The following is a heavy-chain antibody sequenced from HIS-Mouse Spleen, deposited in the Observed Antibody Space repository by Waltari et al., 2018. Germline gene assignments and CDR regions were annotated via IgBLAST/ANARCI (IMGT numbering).Heavy chain of an antibody. D-gene: IGHD3-9*01. CDR1: GGSISSSSYY. J-gene: IGHJ4*02. V-gene: IGHV4-39*07. CDR2: IYYSGST. Sequence: QLQLQESGPGLVKPSETLSLTCTVSGGSISSSSYYSGWIRQPPGKGLEWIGSIYYSGSTYYNPSLKSRVTISVDTSKNQFSLKLSSVTAADTAVYYCAREPPYYDILTGYYDYWGQGTLVTVSS. CDR3: AREPPYYDILTGYYDY.